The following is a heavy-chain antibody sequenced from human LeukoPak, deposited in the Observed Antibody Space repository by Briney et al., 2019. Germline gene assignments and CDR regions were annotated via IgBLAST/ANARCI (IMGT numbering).Heavy chain of an antibody. Sequence: PGGSLRLSCAASGFAFSNFAMSWVRQAPGKGLEWISAMSGSGYYTYYVESVKGLFTISRDNYKNTLYLHMNSLRADDTAVYYCAKMEGQRLYDYCMDVWGRGTTVTVSS. J-gene: IGHJ6*03. CDR2: MSGSGYYT. V-gene: IGHV3-23*02. CDR1: GFAFSNFA. CDR3: AKMEGQRLYDYCMDV. D-gene: IGHD3-3*01.